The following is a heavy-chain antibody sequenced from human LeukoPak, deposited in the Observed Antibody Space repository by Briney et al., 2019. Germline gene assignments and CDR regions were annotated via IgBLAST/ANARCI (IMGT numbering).Heavy chain of an antibody. CDR1: GFTFSTHD. V-gene: IGHV3-48*04. CDR3: ARDRAGGYCGGDCFPEYFQH. CDR2: ISSRSSTI. J-gene: IGHJ1*01. D-gene: IGHD2-21*02. Sequence: GGSLRLSCAASGFTFSTHDLNWVRQAPGRGLEWVSFISSRSSTIYYADSVKGRFTISRDNAKNSLYLQMNSLRAEDTAVYYCARDRAGGYCGGDCFPEYFQHWGQGTLVTVSS.